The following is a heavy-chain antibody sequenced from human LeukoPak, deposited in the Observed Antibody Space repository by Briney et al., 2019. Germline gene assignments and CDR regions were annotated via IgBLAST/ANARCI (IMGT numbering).Heavy chain of an antibody. CDR1: GFTFSNYW. CDR3: ARDFFGSARFYRSDPFDY. CDR2: IKQDGSEK. V-gene: IGHV3-7*01. D-gene: IGHD3-10*01. J-gene: IGHJ4*02. Sequence: GESLKISCEASGFTFSNYWMSWVRQAPGKGLEWVANIKQDGSEKYYVDSVEGRFTISRDNAKNSLYLQMNSLRAEDTAVYYCARDFFGSARFYRSDPFDYWGQGTLVSVSS.